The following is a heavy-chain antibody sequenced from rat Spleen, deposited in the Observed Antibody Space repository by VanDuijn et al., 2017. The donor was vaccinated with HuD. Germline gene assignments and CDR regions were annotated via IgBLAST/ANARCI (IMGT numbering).Heavy chain of an antibody. Sequence: VQLKESGPGLVQPSQTLSLTCTVSGFSLTSYNVHWVRQPPGKGLEWMGRMRFTGDPSYNPALNSRLTISRDTSKNQVFLKMNSLQTEDTGTYYCARYNSGFDFWGQGVMVTVSS. D-gene: IGHD4-3*01. CDR3: ARYNSGFDF. CDR1: GFSLTSYN. CDR2: MRFTGDP. J-gene: IGHJ2*01. V-gene: IGHV2-63*01.